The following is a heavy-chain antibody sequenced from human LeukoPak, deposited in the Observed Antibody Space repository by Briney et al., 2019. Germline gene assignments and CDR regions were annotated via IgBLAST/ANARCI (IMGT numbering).Heavy chain of an antibody. CDR3: AKDQQLPLPC. D-gene: IGHD6-13*01. J-gene: IGHJ4*02. V-gene: IGHV3-23*01. Sequence: GGSLRLSCAASGFTFSSSAMSWVRQAPGKGLEWVSTISGSGDSTYYADSVKGRFTISRDNSKNTLDLQMNSLRGEDTAVYYCAKDQQLPLPCWGQGTLVTVSS. CDR1: GFTFSSSA. CDR2: ISGSGDST.